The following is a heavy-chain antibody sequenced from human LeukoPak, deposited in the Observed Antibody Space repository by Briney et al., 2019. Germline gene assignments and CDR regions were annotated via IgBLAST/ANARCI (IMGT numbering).Heavy chain of an antibody. CDR3: ARVRYYGSGSYYKRNWFDP. CDR2: IFYSGNT. D-gene: IGHD3-10*01. J-gene: IGHJ5*02. V-gene: IGHV4-31*03. CDR1: GGSISSRDHY. Sequence: SETLSLTCSVSGGSISSRDHYWSWIRQHPGKGLEWIGYIFYSGNTHYNPSLKSRGTIPVDPSKNQFSLKLSSVTAADTAVYYCARVRYYGSGSYYKRNWFDPWGQGALVTVSS.